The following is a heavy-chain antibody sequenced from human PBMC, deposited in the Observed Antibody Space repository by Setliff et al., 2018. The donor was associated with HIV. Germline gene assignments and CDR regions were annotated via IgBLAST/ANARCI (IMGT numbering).Heavy chain of an antibody. J-gene: IGHJ6*02. D-gene: IGHD2-15*01. V-gene: IGHV1-24*01. Sequence: EASVKVSCKVSGYTLTELSRHWVRQAPGKGLEWMGGFDTEDGEPIYAQNCQGRVTMTDDTSTDTAYMELSSLRSEDTAVYYCAREGLLVTSVGGAYWYHGMDVWGQGTTVTVSS. CDR2: FDTEDGEP. CDR1: GYTLTELS. CDR3: AREGLLVTSVGGAYWYHGMDV.